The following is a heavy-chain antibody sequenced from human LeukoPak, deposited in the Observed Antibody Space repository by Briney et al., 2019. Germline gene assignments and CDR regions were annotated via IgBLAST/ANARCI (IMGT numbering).Heavy chain of an antibody. CDR1: GFTFNSYS. CDR2: ISYDETNK. J-gene: IGHJ2*01. Sequence: GGSLRLSCAASGFTFNSYSMNWVRQAPGKGLEWVAVISYDETNKYYADSVQGRFTISRDNSKNTLYLQMNSLRAEDTALYYCARRWYFDLWGRGTLVTVSS. CDR3: ARRWYFDL. V-gene: IGHV3-30*03.